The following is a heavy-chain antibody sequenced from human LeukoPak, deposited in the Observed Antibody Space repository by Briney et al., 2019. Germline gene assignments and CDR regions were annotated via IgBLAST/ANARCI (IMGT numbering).Heavy chain of an antibody. CDR2: ITNSGHST. Sequence: GGSLRLSCVASGFTFSSYAMNWVRQAPGKGLEWVSVITNSGHSTNYADSVKGRFTISRDNSKNTLYLQMNSLRAEDTAVYYCAKNFGHTVTTPFDYWGQGTLVTVSS. D-gene: IGHD4-17*01. V-gene: IGHV3-23*01. J-gene: IGHJ4*02. CDR3: AKNFGHTVTTPFDY. CDR1: GFTFSSYA.